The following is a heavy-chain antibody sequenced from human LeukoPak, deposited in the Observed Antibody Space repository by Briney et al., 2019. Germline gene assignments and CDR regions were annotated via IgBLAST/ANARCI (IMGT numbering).Heavy chain of an antibody. CDR3: ATYYYDSGGFHFHH. CDR2: ISSNGGRT. Sequence: GGSLRLSCAASGFTLRSYGMHWVRQAPGKGLEYVSAISSNGGRTYYANSVKGRFTISRDNSRNTLYLQMGSLRAEDMAVYYCATYYYDSGGFHFHHWGQGTLVTVSS. V-gene: IGHV3-64*01. J-gene: IGHJ1*01. D-gene: IGHD3-22*01. CDR1: GFTLRSYG.